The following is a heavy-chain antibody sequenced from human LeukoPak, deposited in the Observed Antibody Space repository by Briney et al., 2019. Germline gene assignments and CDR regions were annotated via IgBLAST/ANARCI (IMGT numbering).Heavy chain of an antibody. CDR3: ARGAGIYGYALDY. D-gene: IGHD5-18*01. CDR1: GGSISTSGYY. CDR2: VSYSGST. V-gene: IGHV4-39*07. J-gene: IGHJ4*02. Sequence: SSETLSLTCTVSGGSISTSGYYWGWIRQPPGKGLEWIGSVSYSGSTLKNPSLGSRVTISTATSKKQFSLRLSSVTAADTAVYYCARGAGIYGYALDYWGQGTLVTVSS.